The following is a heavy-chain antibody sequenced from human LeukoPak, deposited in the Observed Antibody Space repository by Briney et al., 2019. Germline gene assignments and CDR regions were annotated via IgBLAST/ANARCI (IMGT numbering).Heavy chain of an antibody. D-gene: IGHD6-6*01. CDR2: ISGSSSTI. CDR1: GFTFSSYN. J-gene: IGHJ4*02. Sequence: PGGSLRLSCAASGFTFSSYNMNWVRQAPGKGLEWVSYISGSSSTIYYADSVKGRFTISRDNAKNSLYLQVNSLRAEDTAVYYCARRGISAPVDYWGQGTLVTVSS. V-gene: IGHV3-48*01. CDR3: ARRGISAPVDY.